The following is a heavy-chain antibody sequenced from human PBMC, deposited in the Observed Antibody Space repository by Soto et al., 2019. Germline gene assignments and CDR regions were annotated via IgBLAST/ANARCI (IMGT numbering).Heavy chain of an antibody. CDR2: IYWDDDK. D-gene: IGHD1-1*01. CDR1: GFSLSTSGVG. CDR3: VHRRWKGGSFDY. J-gene: IGHJ4*02. Sequence: QITLKESGPTLVKPTQTLTLTRTFSGFSLSTSGVGVGWIRQPPGKALEWLALIYWDDDKRYRPSLKSRLTITKDTSKNQVVLTMTNMDPVDTATYYCVHRRWKGGSFDYWGQGTLVTVSS. V-gene: IGHV2-5*02.